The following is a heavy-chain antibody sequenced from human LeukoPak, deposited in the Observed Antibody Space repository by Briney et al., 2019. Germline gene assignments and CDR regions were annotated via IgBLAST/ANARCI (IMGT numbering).Heavy chain of an antibody. D-gene: IGHD2-8*01. V-gene: IGHV3-20*04. CDR1: GSRFEDYG. Sequence: PGGSLRLSCAASGSRFEDYGMSWVRQVPGKGLEWVSGINWNGRNTAYADSVKGRFTISRDNAKNSMYLQMNSLRAEDSALCYCAREPVYSDYYMDVWGKGTTVTVSS. CDR3: AREPVYSDYYMDV. J-gene: IGHJ6*03. CDR2: INWNGRNT.